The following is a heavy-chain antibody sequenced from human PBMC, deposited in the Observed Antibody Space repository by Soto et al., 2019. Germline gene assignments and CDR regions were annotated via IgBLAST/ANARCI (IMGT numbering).Heavy chain of an antibody. CDR3: ALTKTYCSGGSCFPPHYYYGMDV. CDR1: SGSISSTGYY. J-gene: IGHJ6*02. CDR2: IYYSGSA. V-gene: IGHV4-39*01. D-gene: IGHD2-15*01. Sequence: SETLSLTCTVSSGSISSTGYYWDWIRQPPGKGLEWIGTIYYSGSAYYNPSLKSRVTISVDTSKNQFSLKLSSVTAADTAVYYCALTKTYCSGGSCFPPHYYYGMDVWGQGTTVT.